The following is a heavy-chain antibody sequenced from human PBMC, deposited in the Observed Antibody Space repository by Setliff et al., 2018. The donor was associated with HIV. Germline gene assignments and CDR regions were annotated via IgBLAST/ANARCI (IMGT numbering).Heavy chain of an antibody. V-gene: IGHV1-69*10. CDR1: GGSFNTYG. J-gene: IGHJ4*02. Sequence: SVKVSCKASGGSFNTYGIHWVRQAPGQGLEWMGGIIPIASVPNYSQKFQDRLTITADESTTTVYMDMGSLRAEDTAQYYCARGPLYGYDRGYFDYWGQGTLVTVSS. CDR3: ARGPLYGYDRGYFDY. D-gene: IGHD5-12*01. CDR2: IIPIASVP.